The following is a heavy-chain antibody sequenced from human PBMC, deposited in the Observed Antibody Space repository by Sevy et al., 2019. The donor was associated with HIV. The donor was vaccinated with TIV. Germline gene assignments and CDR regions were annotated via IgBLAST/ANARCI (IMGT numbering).Heavy chain of an antibody. J-gene: IGHJ4*02. CDR3: VKDRGWKTFDY. CDR2: ISPEGSRI. CDR1: GFGFSGTW. Sequence: GGSLRLSCAASGFGFSGTWMNWVRQAPGKGLEWVAIISPEGSRIDYADSVKGRLIISRDNANTSVSLQMNSLRVEDMGVYYRVKDRGWKTFDYWGQGALVTVSS. V-gene: IGHV3-7*04. D-gene: IGHD3-10*01.